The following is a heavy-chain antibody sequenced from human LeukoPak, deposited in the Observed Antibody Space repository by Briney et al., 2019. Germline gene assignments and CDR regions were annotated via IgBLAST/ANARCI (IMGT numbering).Heavy chain of an antibody. V-gene: IGHV3-30*18. J-gene: IGHJ4*02. CDR1: GFTFSSYG. D-gene: IGHD5-18*01. CDR3: AKLLAPGYSYGQVPDY. CDR2: ISYDGSNK. Sequence: PGGSLRLSCAASGFTFSSYGMHWVRQAPGKGLEWVAVISYDGSNKYYADSVKGRFTISRDNSKNTLYLQMNSLRAEDTAVYYCAKLLAPGYSYGQVPDYWGQGTLVTVSS.